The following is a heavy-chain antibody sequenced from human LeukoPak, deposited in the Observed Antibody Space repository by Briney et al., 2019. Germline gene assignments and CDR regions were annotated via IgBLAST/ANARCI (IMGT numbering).Heavy chain of an antibody. CDR3: ARGGGYSSSWYRPPYYFDY. D-gene: IGHD6-13*01. V-gene: IGHV4-39*01. J-gene: IGHJ4*02. CDR2: IYYSGST. CDR1: GGSISSSSYY. Sequence: SETLSLTCTVSGGSISSSSYYWGWIRQPPGKRLEWIGSIYYSGSTYYNPSLKSRVTISVDTSKNQFSLKLSSVTAADTAVYYCARGGGYSSSWYRPPYYFDYWGQGTLVTVSS.